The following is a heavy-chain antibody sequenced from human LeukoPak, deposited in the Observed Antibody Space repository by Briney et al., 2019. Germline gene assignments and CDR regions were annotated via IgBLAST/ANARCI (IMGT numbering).Heavy chain of an antibody. V-gene: IGHV1-69*13. J-gene: IGHJ6*02. CDR2: IIPMFGTT. Sequence: SVKVSCKASGGTFSSYPISWVRQAPGQGLAWMGGIIPMFGTTNYALKFQGRVTITADESTSTAYMELSSLRSEDTAVYYCARVTQRDSNLYGMDVWGQGTTVTVSS. CDR1: GGTFSSYP. CDR3: ARVTQRDSNLYGMDV. D-gene: IGHD4-11*01.